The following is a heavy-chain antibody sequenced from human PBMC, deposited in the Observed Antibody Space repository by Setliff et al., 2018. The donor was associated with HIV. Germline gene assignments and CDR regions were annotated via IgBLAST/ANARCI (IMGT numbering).Heavy chain of an antibody. V-gene: IGHV4-39*01. CDR2: FYYSGST. CDR1: GDSISRSRYY. Sequence: PSETLSLTCVVSGDSISRSRYYWGWIRQPPGKGLEWIGSFYYSGSTSYNPSLKSRVTISVDMSKNQFSLNLNSVTAADTAVYYCARGQGCGGGCHYAFEMWGQGTMVTVSS. J-gene: IGHJ3*02. CDR3: ARGQGCGGGCHYAFEM. D-gene: IGHD2-21*02.